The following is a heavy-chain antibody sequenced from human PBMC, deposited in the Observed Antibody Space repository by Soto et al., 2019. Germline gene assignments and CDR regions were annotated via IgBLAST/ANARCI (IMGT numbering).Heavy chain of an antibody. J-gene: IGHJ4*02. CDR2: INWNDGSE. CDR1: GFSFDDYA. Sequence: EVQLLQAGEGLEQPGRSLGLSCVGSGFSFDDYAMHWVRQVPGKGLEWVAGINWNDGSEDYSDSVRGRFVIDRDNAKSSVYLEMMSLSAEDTAVYYCVKSGQQWAVYFDYWGQGTLVSVSS. D-gene: IGHD4-4*01. V-gene: IGHV3-9*01. CDR3: VKSGQQWAVYFDY.